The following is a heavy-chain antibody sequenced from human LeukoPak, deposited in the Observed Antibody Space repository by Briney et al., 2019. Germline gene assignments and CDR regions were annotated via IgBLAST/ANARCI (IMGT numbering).Heavy chain of an antibody. Sequence: PSETLSLTCSVSGGSVSSRSYYWSWIRQPPGKGLEWIGSIYYSGSTYYNPSLKSRVTISVDTSKNQFSLKLRSVTAADTAVYYCARKGIAAAGAHPRTYYYYGMDVWGQGTTVTVSS. V-gene: IGHV4-39*01. CDR1: GGSVSSRSYY. J-gene: IGHJ6*02. CDR3: ARKGIAAAGAHPRTYYYYGMDV. CDR2: IYYSGST. D-gene: IGHD6-13*01.